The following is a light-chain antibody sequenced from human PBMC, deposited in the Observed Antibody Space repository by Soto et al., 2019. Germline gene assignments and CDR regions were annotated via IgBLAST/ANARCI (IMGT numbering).Light chain of an antibody. CDR1: SSNIGSNT. CDR2: VNN. V-gene: IGLV1-44*01. J-gene: IGLJ2*01. CDR3: AAWDDSQIHVV. Sequence: QSVLTQAPTASGTPGQRVTISCSGSSSNIGSNTVSWYQQFPGRAPKLLMYVNNHRPSGVPDRFSATKSGTSASLAISGLQSEDEADYYCAAWDDSQIHVVFGGGTKLTVL.